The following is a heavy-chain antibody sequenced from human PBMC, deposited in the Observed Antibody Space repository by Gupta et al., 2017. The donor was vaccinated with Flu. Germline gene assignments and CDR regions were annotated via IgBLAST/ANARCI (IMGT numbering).Heavy chain of an antibody. CDR1: GYTFTSYA. CDR2: INAGNGNT. D-gene: IGHD6-19*01. V-gene: IGHV1-3*01. CDR3: ARDQQWLVPDHAFDI. J-gene: IGHJ3*02. Sequence: QVQLVQSGAEVKKPGASVKVSCKASGYTFTSYAMHWVRQAPGQRLEWMGWINAGNGNTKYSQKFQGRVTITRDTSASTAYMELSSLRSEDTAVYYCARDQQWLVPDHAFDIWGQGTMVTVSS.